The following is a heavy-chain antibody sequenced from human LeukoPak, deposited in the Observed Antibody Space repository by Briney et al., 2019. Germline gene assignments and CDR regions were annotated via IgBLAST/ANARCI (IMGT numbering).Heavy chain of an antibody. J-gene: IGHJ4*02. CDR3: GRFFSYGQTYYLDY. CDR2: INPNSADT. V-gene: IGHV1-2*02. CDR1: GYTFTGYY. Sequence: ASVKVSCKASGYTFTGYYIHWVRQAPGQGLEWMGWINPNSADTNYAQKFQGRVTMTRDTSISTAYMELRSLRSDDTAVYYCGRFFSYGQTYYLDYWGQGTLVTVSS. D-gene: IGHD5-18*01.